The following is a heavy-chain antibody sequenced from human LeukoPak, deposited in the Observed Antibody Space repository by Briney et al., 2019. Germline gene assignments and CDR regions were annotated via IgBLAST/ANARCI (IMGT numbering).Heavy chain of an antibody. V-gene: IGHV3-23*01. CDR1: GFTFSDYY. J-gene: IGHJ4*02. CDR2: ISGSGGST. D-gene: IGHD3-10*01. CDR3: AKARGSYNSGSYDY. Sequence: PGGSLRLSCAASGFTFSDYYMSWIRQAPGKGLEWVSAISGSGGSTYYAESVRGRFTISRENSKNTLYLQMNSLRAEDTAVYYCAKARGSYNSGSYDYWGQGTLVTVSS.